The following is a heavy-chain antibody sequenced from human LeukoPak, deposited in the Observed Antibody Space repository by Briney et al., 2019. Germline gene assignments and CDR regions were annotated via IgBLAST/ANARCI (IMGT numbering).Heavy chain of an antibody. CDR2: ISSNGGTT. CDR1: GFTFSSYA. J-gene: IGHJ4*02. Sequence: GGSVRLSCSASGFTFSSYAMHWVRQAPGKGLEYVSAISSNGGTTYYADSVKGRFTISRDNSKNTLFLQMSSLRAEDTAVYYCVKDHGAYYYASGSNFDYWGQGTLATVSS. V-gene: IGHV3-64D*06. CDR3: VKDHGAYYYASGSNFDY. D-gene: IGHD3-10*01.